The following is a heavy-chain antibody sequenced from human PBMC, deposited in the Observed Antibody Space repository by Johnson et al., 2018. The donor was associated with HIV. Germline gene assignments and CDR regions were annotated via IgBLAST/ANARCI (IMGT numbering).Heavy chain of an antibody. CDR3: AKVRRPGGVRDVFDI. CDR2: IWYDGSNK. Sequence: QVQLVESGGGVVQRGRSLRLSCAASGFSFSSYGMHWVRQLPGKGLEWVAVIWYDGSNKSYADSVKGRFTISRDNSKDTLSLQMNSLRDEDTAVYYCAKVRRPGGVRDVFDIWGQGTTVTVSS. J-gene: IGHJ3*02. CDR1: GFSFSSYG. V-gene: IGHV3-33*06. D-gene: IGHD2-8*02.